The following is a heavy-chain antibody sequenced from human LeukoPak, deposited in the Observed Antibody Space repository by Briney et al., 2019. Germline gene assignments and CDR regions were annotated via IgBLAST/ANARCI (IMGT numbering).Heavy chain of an antibody. J-gene: IGHJ4*02. CDR3: ASMDDYVWGSYRSGFDY. CDR2: ISGSGGST. Sequence: GGSLRLSCAASGFIFSNYAMSWVRQAPGKGLEWVSAISGSGGSTYYADSVKGRFTISRDNSKNTLYLQMNSLRAEDTAVYYCASMDDYVWGSYRSGFDYWGQGTLVTVSS. D-gene: IGHD3-16*02. V-gene: IGHV3-23*01. CDR1: GFIFSNYA.